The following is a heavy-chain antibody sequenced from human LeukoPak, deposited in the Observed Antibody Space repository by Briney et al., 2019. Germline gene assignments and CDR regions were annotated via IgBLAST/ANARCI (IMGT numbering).Heavy chain of an antibody. V-gene: IGHV3-30-3*01. J-gene: IGHJ4*02. CDR1: GFTFSSYA. CDR3: ANIIRKYTSGYYYFDY. CDR2: ISFDGNNE. Sequence: GGSLRLSCAASGFTFSSYAMHRVRQAPGKGLEWVAAISFDGNNEYYADSVKGRFTISRDNSKNTLYLQMNSLRAEDTAVYYCANIIRKYTSGYYYFDYWGQGTLVTVSS. D-gene: IGHD6-25*01.